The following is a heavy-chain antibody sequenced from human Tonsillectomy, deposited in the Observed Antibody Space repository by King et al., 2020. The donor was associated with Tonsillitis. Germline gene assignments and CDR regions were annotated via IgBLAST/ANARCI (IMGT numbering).Heavy chain of an antibody. CDR2: INPSGGST. CDR1: GYTFTSYY. D-gene: IGHD3-9*01. Sequence: VQLVQSGAEVKKPGASVKVSCKASGYTFTSYYMHWVRQAPGQGLEWMGIINPSGGSTSYAQKFQGRVTMTRDTSTSTVYMELSSLRSEDTAVYYCAREWGVLRYFDWSRNHFDYWGQGTPVTVPS. J-gene: IGHJ4*02. CDR3: AREWGVLRYFDWSRNHFDY. V-gene: IGHV1-46*01.